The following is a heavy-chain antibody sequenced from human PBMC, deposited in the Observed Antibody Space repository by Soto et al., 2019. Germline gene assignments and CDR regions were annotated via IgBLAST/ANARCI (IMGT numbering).Heavy chain of an antibody. CDR2: ISAYNGNT. J-gene: IGHJ3*02. CDR3: ARDLLSLSKFITTYYYDSSGYGLFDI. CDR1: GYTFTSYG. V-gene: IGHV1-18*04. Sequence: GASVKVSCKASGYTFTSYGISWVRQAPGQGLEWMGWISAYNGNTNYAQKLQGRVTMATDTSTSTAYMELRSLRSDDTAVYYCARDLLSLSKFITTYYYDSSGYGLFDIWGQGTMVTVSS. D-gene: IGHD3-22*01.